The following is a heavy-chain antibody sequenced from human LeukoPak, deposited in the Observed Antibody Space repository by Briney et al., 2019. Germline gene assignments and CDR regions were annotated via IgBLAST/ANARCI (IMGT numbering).Heavy chain of an antibody. CDR1: GFTFSSYG. CDR3: ARDDGGRYSAGWYDAFDI. D-gene: IGHD6-13*01. V-gene: IGHV3-30*02. Sequence: PGGSLRLSCAASGFTFSSYGMHWVRQAPGKGLEWVAFIRYDGSEKHYVDSVRGRFTISRDNARNSLFLQMDSLRAEDTALYFCARDDGGRYSAGWYDAFDIWGPGTMVTVSS. J-gene: IGHJ3*02. CDR2: IRYDGSEK.